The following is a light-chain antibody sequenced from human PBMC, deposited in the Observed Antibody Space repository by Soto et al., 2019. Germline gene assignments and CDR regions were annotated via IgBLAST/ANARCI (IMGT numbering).Light chain of an antibody. CDR1: QSVSNNY. CDR2: GES. V-gene: IGKV3-20*01. Sequence: ELVLTQSTGTLSLSPGARATLSCRASQSVSNNYLGWYQQKPGQAPRLLIYGESNRATGIPDRFSGSGSGTDFTLTISRLEPEDFAVYYCQQYGSSGTFGHGTKLDIK. J-gene: IGKJ1*01. CDR3: QQYGSSGT.